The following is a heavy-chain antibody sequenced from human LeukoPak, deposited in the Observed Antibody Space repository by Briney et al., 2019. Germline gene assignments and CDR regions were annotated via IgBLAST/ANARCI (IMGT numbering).Heavy chain of an antibody. Sequence: GGSLRLSCAASGFTFSYFWMSWVRQAPGKGLEWVANINPDGSEKNYVDSVKGRFTISRDSAKNSLYLQMDSLRAEDTAIYYCARQLITMVRGVSLLDAFDIWGQGTMVTVSS. CDR2: INPDGSEK. V-gene: IGHV3-7*01. CDR3: ARQLITMVRGVSLLDAFDI. J-gene: IGHJ3*02. CDR1: GFTFSYFW. D-gene: IGHD3-10*01.